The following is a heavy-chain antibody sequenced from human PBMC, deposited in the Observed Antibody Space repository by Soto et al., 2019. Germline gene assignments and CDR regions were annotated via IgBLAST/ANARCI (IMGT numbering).Heavy chain of an antibody. CDR1: GFTFSNAW. CDR3: TTEVTDILPWAV. J-gene: IGHJ6*02. D-gene: IGHD3-9*01. V-gene: IGHV3-15*07. CDR2: IKSKTYGGTT. Sequence: PGGSLRLSCAASGFTFSNAWMNWVRQAPGKGLERVGRIKSKTYGGTTDYAAPVKGRFTISRDDSTDTLYLQMNSLKTEYTAVHYCTTEVTDILPWAVWGQGTRVTSP.